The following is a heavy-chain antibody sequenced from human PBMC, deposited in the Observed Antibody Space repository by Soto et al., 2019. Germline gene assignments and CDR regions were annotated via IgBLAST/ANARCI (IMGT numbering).Heavy chain of an antibody. CDR2: ISGNSGGT. Sequence: GGSLRLSCAASAFTFSNYVMSWVRQAPGKGLEWVSAISGNSGGTYYTDSVKGRFTISRDNSKNTLYLQMKSLRADDTAMYYCAKGSTAARPYFFDYWGRGTLVTVSS. J-gene: IGHJ4*02. CDR1: AFTFSNYV. CDR3: AKGSTAARPYFFDY. V-gene: IGHV3-23*01. D-gene: IGHD6-6*01.